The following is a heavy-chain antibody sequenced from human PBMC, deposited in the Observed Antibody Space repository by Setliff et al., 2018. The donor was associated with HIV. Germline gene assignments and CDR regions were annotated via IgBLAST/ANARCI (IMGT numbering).Heavy chain of an antibody. Sequence: GGSLRLSCAASGFIFSSYAMSWVRQAPGKGLEWVSAISGSGANTYYADSVTGRFTISRDNSKNTLYLQMNSLRAEDTAVYYCARTLGMGWFDPWGQGTLVTVSS. V-gene: IGHV3-23*01. CDR2: ISGSGANT. CDR3: ARTLGMGWFDP. D-gene: IGHD7-27*01. CDR1: GFIFSSYA. J-gene: IGHJ5*02.